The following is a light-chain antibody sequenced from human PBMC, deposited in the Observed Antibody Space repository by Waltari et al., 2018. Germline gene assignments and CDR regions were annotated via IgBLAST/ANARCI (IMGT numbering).Light chain of an antibody. CDR1: QSVSSN. J-gene: IGKJ1*01. Sequence: EIVMTQSPVTLSVSPGERVTLSCRASQSVSSNLVWFQQKPGQAPRLLIYGASTSATGIPARFSGSGSGTEFSLTITNMQSEDFAVYYCQQYNNWPRTFGQGTKVEIK. CDR3: QQYNNWPRT. V-gene: IGKV3-15*01. CDR2: GAS.